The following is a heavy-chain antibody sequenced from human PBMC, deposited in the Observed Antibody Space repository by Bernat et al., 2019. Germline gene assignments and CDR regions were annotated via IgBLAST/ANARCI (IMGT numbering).Heavy chain of an antibody. V-gene: IGHV4-34*01. CDR3: ARVYSSSPANRYYFDY. D-gene: IGHD6-6*01. Sequence: QVQLQQWGAGLLKPSETLSLTCAVYGGSFSGYYWSWIRQPPGKGLEWIGEINHSGSTNYNPSLKSRVTISVEPSKNQFSLQLSSVTAADTAVYYCARVYSSSPANRYYFDYWGQGTLVTVSS. J-gene: IGHJ4*02. CDR2: INHSGST. CDR1: GGSFSGYY.